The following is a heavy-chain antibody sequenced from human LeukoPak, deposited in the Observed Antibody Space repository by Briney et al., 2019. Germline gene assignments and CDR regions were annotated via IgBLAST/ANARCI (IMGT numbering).Heavy chain of an antibody. J-gene: IGHJ5*02. CDR3: ARDKAPSYGRYFAP. D-gene: IGHD5-18*01. CDR2: IPNGNA. V-gene: IGHV4-59*01. CDR1: GGSITTYY. Sequence: SETLSLTCSVAGGSITTYYWNCIRQALGKGLEWIGPIPNGNADYNTSLQSRVNISVDTSKNQSSLKLTSVTAADTAVYYCARDKAPSYGRYFAPWGQGALVIVSS.